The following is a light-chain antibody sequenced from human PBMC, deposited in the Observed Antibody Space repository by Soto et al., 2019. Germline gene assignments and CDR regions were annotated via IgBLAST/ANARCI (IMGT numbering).Light chain of an antibody. J-gene: IGKJ1*01. Sequence: DIQMTQSPSTLSASVGDRVTITCRATQSISTYLAWYQQKPGKAPNLLIYDASSLESGVPSRFSGSGSGTEFTLTISILQPDDFATYYCQQYNSYSQTFGQGTKVEVK. CDR2: DAS. CDR1: QSISTY. CDR3: QQYNSYSQT. V-gene: IGKV1-5*01.